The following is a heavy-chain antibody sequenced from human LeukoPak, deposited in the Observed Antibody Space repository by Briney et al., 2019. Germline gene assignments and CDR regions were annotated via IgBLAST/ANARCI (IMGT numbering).Heavy chain of an antibody. D-gene: IGHD3-3*01. CDR1: GFTFSTYT. V-gene: IGHV3-23*01. CDR2: ISSSGGGGT. Sequence: SGGSLRLSCATSGFTFSTYTINWVRQAPGKGLEWVSAISSSGGGGTYYADSVKGRFTISRDNSKNTLYLQMNSLRAEDTAIYYCAKPPIFGVVSDIVWGQGTLVTVSS. CDR3: AKPPIFGVVSDIV. J-gene: IGHJ4*02.